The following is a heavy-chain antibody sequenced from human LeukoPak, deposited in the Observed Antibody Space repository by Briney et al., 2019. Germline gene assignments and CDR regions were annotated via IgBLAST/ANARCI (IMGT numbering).Heavy chain of an antibody. CDR2: IYYGENT. CDR3: ARRDDSSGYHKIFDY. V-gene: IGHV4-39*01. D-gene: IGHD3-22*01. J-gene: IGHJ4*02. CDR1: GGSISSGPYY. Sequence: SETLSLTCTVSGGSISSGPYYWGWIRQPPGKGLEWIGNIYYGENTYYNPSLKSRVTISIDTPKNQFYLKLSSLTAADTAVYYCARRDDSSGYHKIFDYRGPGTLVTVSS.